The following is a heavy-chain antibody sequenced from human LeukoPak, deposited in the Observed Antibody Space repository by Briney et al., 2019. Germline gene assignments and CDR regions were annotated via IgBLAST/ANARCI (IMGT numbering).Heavy chain of an antibody. CDR2: IWYDGSNK. Sequence: GGSRRLSCAASGFTFSSHGMHWVRQAPGKGLEWVAVIWYDGSNKYYADSVKGRFTISRDNSKNTLYLQMNSLRAEDTAVYYCARDGTGSNSGWYIHWGQGAMVTHSS. CDR3: ARDGTGSNSGWYIH. D-gene: IGHD6-19*01. J-gene: IGHJ4*02. CDR1: GFTFSSHG. V-gene: IGHV3-33*01.